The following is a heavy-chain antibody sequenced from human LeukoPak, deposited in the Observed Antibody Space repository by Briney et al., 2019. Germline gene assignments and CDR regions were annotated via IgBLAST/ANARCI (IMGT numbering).Heavy chain of an antibody. J-gene: IGHJ4*02. Sequence: PSETLSLTCTVSGGSISSGSYYWSWIRQPAGKGLEWIGRIYTSGSTNYNPSLKSRVTISVDTSKNQFSLKLSSVTAADTAVYYCAKDLAPFDYRGQGTLVTVSS. CDR3: AKDLAPFDY. CDR2: IYTSGST. V-gene: IGHV4-61*02. CDR1: GGSISSGSYY.